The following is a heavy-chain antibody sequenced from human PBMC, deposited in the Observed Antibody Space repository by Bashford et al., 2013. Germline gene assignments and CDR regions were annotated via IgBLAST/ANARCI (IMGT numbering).Heavy chain of an antibody. CDR3: AIGEPNWGFDF. CDR1: GGTFRSYG. J-gene: IGHJ4*02. D-gene: IGHD3-10*01. V-gene: IGHV1-69*13. CDR2: IINMYQTA. Sequence: SVKVSCKASGGTFRSYGISWVRQAPGQALEWMGGIINMYQTANYAQKFQGRVTITADEYTTTVYMELRSLRSEDTATYYCAIGEPNWGFDFWAQGTLVTVSS.